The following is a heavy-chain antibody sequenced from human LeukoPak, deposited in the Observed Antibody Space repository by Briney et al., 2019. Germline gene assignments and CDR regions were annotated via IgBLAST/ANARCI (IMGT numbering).Heavy chain of an antibody. J-gene: IGHJ4*02. CDR3: ARGFLGGYYFDY. V-gene: IGHV4-59*01. CDR2: IYYSGST. D-gene: IGHD3-22*01. Sequence: SETLSLTCTVSGGSISGYYWSWIRQPPGKGLEWIGYIYYSGSTNYNPSLKSRVTISVDTSKNQFSLKLSSVTAADTAVYYCARGFLGGYYFDYWSQGTQVTVSS. CDR1: GGSISGYY.